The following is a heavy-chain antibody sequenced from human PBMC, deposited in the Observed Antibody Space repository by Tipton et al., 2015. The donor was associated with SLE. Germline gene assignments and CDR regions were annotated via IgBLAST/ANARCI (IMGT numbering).Heavy chain of an antibody. J-gene: IGHJ4*02. CDR3: ARGEVGATLYGDFLDK. CDR1: GYTFTSYD. CDR2: IVPILRSF. Sequence: QVQLVQSGAEVKKPGASVKVSCKASGYTFTSYDINWVRQAPGQGLEWMGGIVPILRSFQSAEKFQGRLIITADESTRTAYMELTSLKSDDPAMYYCARGEVGATLYGDFLDKWGQGTLVTVST. D-gene: IGHD1-26*01. V-gene: IGHV1-69*01.